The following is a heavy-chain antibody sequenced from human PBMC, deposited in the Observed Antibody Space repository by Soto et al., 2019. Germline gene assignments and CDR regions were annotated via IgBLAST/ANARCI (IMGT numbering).Heavy chain of an antibody. V-gene: IGHV1-2*02. D-gene: IGHD3-22*01. CDR2: INPNSGGT. J-gene: IGHJ4*02. CDR1: GYTFTGYD. CDR3: ARVAYYYDSSGYYGPFEY. Sequence: ASVKVSCKASGYTFTGYDIHWVRQAPGQGLECMGWINPNSGGTNYAQKFQGRVTMTRDTSISTAYMELSRLRSDDTAVYYCARVAYYYDSSGYYGPFEYWGQGTLVNGSS.